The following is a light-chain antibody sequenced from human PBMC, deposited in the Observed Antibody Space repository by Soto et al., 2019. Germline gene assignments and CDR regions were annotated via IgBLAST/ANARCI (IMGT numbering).Light chain of an antibody. J-gene: IGLJ2*01. CDR3: GTWDSRLSADV. CDR2: DNN. Sequence: QSVLTQPPSVSAAPGQRVAISCSGSSSNIGNNYVSWYQQFPGTAPKLLLFDNNKRPSGIPDRFSGSKSGTSATLAITGVQTGDEADYYCGTWDSRLSADVFGGGTKLTVL. V-gene: IGLV1-51*01. CDR1: SSNIGNNY.